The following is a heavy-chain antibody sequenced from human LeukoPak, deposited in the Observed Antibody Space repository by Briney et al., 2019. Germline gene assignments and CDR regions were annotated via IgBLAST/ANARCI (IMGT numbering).Heavy chain of an antibody. CDR2: IYYSGRT. CDR3: ARRRYYDGSGYLE. D-gene: IGHD3-22*01. Sequence: PSETLSLTCSVSGDSVSRSDSYWDWIRQPPGKGLEWIGTIYYSGRTYYSPSLKSRVTMSVDPSNNQFSLNLRSVTAADTALYYCARRRYYDGSGYLEWGQGTLLSVSS. J-gene: IGHJ1*01. CDR1: GDSVSRSDSY. V-gene: IGHV4-39*01.